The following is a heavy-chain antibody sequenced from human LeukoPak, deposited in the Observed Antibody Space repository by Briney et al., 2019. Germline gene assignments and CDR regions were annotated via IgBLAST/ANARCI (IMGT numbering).Heavy chain of an antibody. CDR1: GFIFSSSW. D-gene: IGHD2-8*01. J-gene: IGHJ4*02. Sequence: PGGSLRLSCAASGFIFSSSWMSWFRQVPGKGLELVANIKQDGSQKYYVDSVKGRFTISRDNAKNSLYLQMNSLRVEDTAVYYCARDRGIVLMVYALEYWGQGTLVTVSS. CDR2: IKQDGSQK. V-gene: IGHV3-7*01. CDR3: ARDRGIVLMVYALEY.